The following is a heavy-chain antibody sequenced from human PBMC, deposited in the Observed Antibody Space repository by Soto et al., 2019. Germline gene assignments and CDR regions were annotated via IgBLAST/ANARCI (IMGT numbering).Heavy chain of an antibody. V-gene: IGHV4-39*01. CDR3: VGHVWMDNWNFQDY. CDR1: GGSISSSSYY. CDR2: IYYSGST. J-gene: IGHJ4*02. D-gene: IGHD1-7*01. Sequence: QRQLQESGPGLVKPSETLSLTCTVSGGSISSSSYYWGWIRQPPGQGLEWIGSIYYSGSTYYNPSLKRRFTISVDTSKTKFSSMLSSVTAAPAAEYSCVGHVWMDNWNFQDYCGQGTLVTVSP.